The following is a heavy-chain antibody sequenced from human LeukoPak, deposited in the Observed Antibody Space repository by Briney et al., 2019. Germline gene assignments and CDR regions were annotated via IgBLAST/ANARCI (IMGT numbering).Heavy chain of an antibody. CDR1: GYTFTGYY. V-gene: IGHV1-2*06. Sequence: ASVKVSCKASGYTFTGYYIHWVRQAPGQGLEWMGRINPNSGGTYYAQKFQGRVTMTRDTSTSTVYMELSSLRSEDTAVYYCARAPYSNYAGYFDYWGQGTLVTVSS. J-gene: IGHJ4*02. D-gene: IGHD4-11*01. CDR3: ARAPYSNYAGYFDY. CDR2: INPNSGGT.